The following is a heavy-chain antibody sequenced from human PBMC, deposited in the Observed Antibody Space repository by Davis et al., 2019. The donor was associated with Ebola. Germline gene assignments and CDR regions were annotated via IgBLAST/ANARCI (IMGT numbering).Heavy chain of an antibody. D-gene: IGHD2/OR15-2a*01. CDR3: VKDSSNIWFDI. CDR2: FGTGGDT. V-gene: IGHV3-23*01. Sequence: PGGSLRLSCAASGFTFSDYYMSWIRQAPGKVLEWVSTFGTGGDTYYADSVKGRFAISRDNSRGTLYLQMNSLRVEDSAIYYCVKDSSNIWFDIWGQGTLVTVSS. J-gene: IGHJ3*02. CDR1: GFTFSDYY.